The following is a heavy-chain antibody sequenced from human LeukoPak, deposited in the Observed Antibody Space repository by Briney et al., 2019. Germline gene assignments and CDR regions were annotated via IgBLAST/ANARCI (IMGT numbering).Heavy chain of an antibody. V-gene: IGHV3-30-3*01. Sequence: GRSLRLSCAASGFTFSSYAMRWVRQAPGKGLEWVAVISYDGSNKYYADSVKGRFTISRDNSKNTLYLQMNSLRAEDTAVYYCARDGRGGAVAGTFDYWGQGTLVTVSS. CDR2: ISYDGSNK. J-gene: IGHJ4*02. CDR3: ARDGRGGAVAGTFDY. D-gene: IGHD6-19*01. CDR1: GFTFSSYA.